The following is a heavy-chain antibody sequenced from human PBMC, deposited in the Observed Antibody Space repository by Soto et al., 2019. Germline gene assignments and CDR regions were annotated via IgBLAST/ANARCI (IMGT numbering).Heavy chain of an antibody. CDR2: ISAYNGNT. V-gene: IGHV1-18*01. J-gene: IGHJ5*02. CDR1: GYTLTSYG. CDR3: ARDPFNYYGSGSYYSWFDP. D-gene: IGHD3-10*01. Sequence: ASVKVSCKASGYTLTSYGISWVRQAPGQGLEWMGWISAYNGNTNYAQKLQGRVTMTTDTSTSTAYMELRSLRSDDTAVYYCARDPFNYYGSGSYYSWFDPWGQGTLVTVSS.